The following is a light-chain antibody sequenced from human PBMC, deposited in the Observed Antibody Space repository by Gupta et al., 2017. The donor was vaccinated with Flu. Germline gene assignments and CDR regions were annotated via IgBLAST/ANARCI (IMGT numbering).Light chain of an antibody. CDR3: QQRSNWLTT. J-gene: IGKJ5*01. CDR2: DIS. V-gene: IGKV3-11*01. CDR1: QSVSDY. Sequence: EIVLTQSPATLSLSPGERATLSCRASQSVSDYFAWYQQKPGQAPRLLIYDISKRATGIPARFSGSGSGTDFTLTISSLESEDFAVYYCQQRSNWLTTFGQGTRLEIK.